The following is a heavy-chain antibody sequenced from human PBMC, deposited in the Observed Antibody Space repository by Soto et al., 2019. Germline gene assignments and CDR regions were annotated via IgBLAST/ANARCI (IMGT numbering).Heavy chain of an antibody. CDR1: GGSISSSIYY. CDR3: ARVGAASSWSFDY. V-gene: IGHV4-39*01. D-gene: IGHD6-13*01. J-gene: IGHJ4*02. Sequence: SETLSLTCTASGGSISSSIYYWGWIRQPPGKGLEWIGSIYYSGSTYHNPSLKSRVSISVDTSKNQFSLKLSSVTAADTAVYYCARVGAASSWSFDYWGQGTLVSVSS. CDR2: IYYSGST.